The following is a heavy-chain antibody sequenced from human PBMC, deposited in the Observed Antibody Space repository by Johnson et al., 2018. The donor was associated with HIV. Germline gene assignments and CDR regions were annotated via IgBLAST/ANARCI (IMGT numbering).Heavy chain of an antibody. Sequence: EVQLVESGGGVVQPGRSLRLSCAASGFTFSSYAMHWVRQAPGKGLEWVSAISDSGSTYYADSVKGRFTISRDNAKNSLYLQMNNLRAEDTALYYCTRRWELHSNAFDIWGQGTMVTVSS. CDR3: TRRWELHSNAFDI. V-gene: IGHV3-21*04. CDR1: GFTFSSYA. J-gene: IGHJ3*02. CDR2: ISDSGST. D-gene: IGHD1-26*01.